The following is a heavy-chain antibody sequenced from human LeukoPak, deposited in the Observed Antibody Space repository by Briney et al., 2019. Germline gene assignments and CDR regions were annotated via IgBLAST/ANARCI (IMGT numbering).Heavy chain of an antibody. Sequence: GESLKISCKGSGYSFTSYWIGWVRQMPGKGLEWMGIIYPGGSDTRYSPSFQGQFTISADKSISTAYLQWSSLKASDTAMYYCASLYCSGGSCYPTDAFDIWGQGTMVTVSS. CDR2: IYPGGSDT. J-gene: IGHJ3*02. CDR3: ASLYCSGGSCYPTDAFDI. V-gene: IGHV5-51*01. CDR1: GYSFTSYW. D-gene: IGHD2-15*01.